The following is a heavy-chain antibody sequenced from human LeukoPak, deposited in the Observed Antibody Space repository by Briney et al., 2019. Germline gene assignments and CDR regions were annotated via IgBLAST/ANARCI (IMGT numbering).Heavy chain of an antibody. CDR2: IKHSGST. CDR1: GGSFSGYY. V-gene: IGHV4-34*01. Sequence: SETLSLTCAVYGGSFSGYYWSWIRQPPGKGLEWIGEIKHSGSTNYNPSLKSRVTISVDTSKNQFSLKLSSVTAADTAVYYCARGRGGNWGIYFDYWGQGTLVTVSS. J-gene: IGHJ4*02. CDR3: ARGRGGNWGIYFDY. D-gene: IGHD7-27*01.